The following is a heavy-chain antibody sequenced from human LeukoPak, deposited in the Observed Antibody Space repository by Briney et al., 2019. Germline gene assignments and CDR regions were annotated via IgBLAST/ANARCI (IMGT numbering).Heavy chain of an antibody. Sequence: GSLRLSCAASGFTFSSYWMSWVRQAPGKGLEWVANIKQDGSEKYYVDSVKGRFTISRDNAKNSLYLQMNSLRAEDTAVYYCARDVVTISTNWFDPWGQGTLVTVSS. J-gene: IGHJ5*02. CDR2: IKQDGSEK. CDR1: GFTFSSYW. CDR3: ARDVVTISTNWFDP. D-gene: IGHD3-3*01. V-gene: IGHV3-7*01.